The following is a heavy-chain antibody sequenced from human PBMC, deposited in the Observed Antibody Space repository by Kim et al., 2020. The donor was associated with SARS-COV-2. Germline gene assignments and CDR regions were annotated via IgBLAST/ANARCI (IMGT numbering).Heavy chain of an antibody. J-gene: IGHJ4*02. Sequence: SETLSLTCTVSGDSISSLYWNWIRQPPGRGLEWIGHIYNSGSTNYNPSLKSRVTISIDTSKNQFSLKVSSVTEADTAVYYCARQVNKGTGDRLSRFDYWGQGILVTVSS. CDR2: IYNSGST. CDR1: GDSISSLY. CDR3: ARQVNKGTGDRLSRFDY. D-gene: IGHD4-17*01. V-gene: IGHV4-59*08.